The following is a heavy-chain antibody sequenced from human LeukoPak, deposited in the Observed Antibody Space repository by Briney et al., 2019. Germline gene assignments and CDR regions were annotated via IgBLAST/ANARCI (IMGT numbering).Heavy chain of an antibody. V-gene: IGHV1-46*01. J-gene: IGHJ4*02. CDR1: GDTFSSYY. CDR2: INLSGGTT. Sequence: ASVKVSCKTSGDTFSSYYMHWVRQAPGQGLEWMGIINLSGGTTSYPQKFQGRVTMTRDTSTSTVYMELSSLRSEDTAVYYCATARKYYDSSGYPYYYDYWGQGTLVTVSS. D-gene: IGHD3-22*01. CDR3: ATARKYYDSSGYPYYYDY.